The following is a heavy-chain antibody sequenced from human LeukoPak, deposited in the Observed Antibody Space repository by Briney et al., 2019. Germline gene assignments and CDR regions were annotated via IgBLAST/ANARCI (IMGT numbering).Heavy chain of an antibody. V-gene: IGHV4-4*02. J-gene: IGHJ4*02. D-gene: IGHD6-13*01. Sequence: SGTPSLTCAVSGGSISSGNWWSWVRQPPGKGLEWIGEIYHSGSTNYNPSLKSRVTISVDKSKNQFSLKLSSVTAADTAVYYCARGDSALIAAAGYFDYWGQGTLVTVSS. CDR2: IYHSGST. CDR3: ARGDSALIAAAGYFDY. CDR1: GGSISSGNW.